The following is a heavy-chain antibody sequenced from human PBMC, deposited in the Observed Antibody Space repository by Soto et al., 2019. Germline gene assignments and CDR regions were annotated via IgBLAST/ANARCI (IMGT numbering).Heavy chain of an antibody. CDR1: GGSISGHA. CDR3: VRGRSYSVYDF. D-gene: IGHD5-12*01. V-gene: IGHV4-4*07. Sequence: LSLTCTVSGGSISGHAWIWVRQPAGRGLEWIGHIYPSGSTSYNPSLRSRVTMSLDTSNNQIFLNLTSVTAADTAVFYCVRGRSYSVYDFWGPGTLVTVSS. CDR2: IYPSGST. J-gene: IGHJ4*02.